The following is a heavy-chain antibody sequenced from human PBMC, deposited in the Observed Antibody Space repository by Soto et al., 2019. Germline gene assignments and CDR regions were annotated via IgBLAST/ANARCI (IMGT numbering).Heavy chain of an antibody. D-gene: IGHD5-18*01. J-gene: IGHJ4*02. CDR3: AGLMDTLFYRFDY. CDR1: GFSLSGSF. Sequence: EVELVESGGGLVQPGGSLKLSCAASGFSLSGSFIHWVRQASGKGPEWVGRIASRAHNYATAYGTSVQGRFTVSRDDSLNTASLQMNALKTEDTAVYFCAGLMDTLFYRFDYWGRGILVTVSA. V-gene: IGHV3-73*02. CDR2: IASRAHNYAT.